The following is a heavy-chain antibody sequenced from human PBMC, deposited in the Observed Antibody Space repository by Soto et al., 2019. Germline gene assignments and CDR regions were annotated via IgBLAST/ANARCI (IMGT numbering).Heavy chain of an antibody. Sequence: SETLSLTCAVYGGSFSGYYWSWIRQPPGKGLEWIGEINHSGSTNYNPSLKSRVTISVDTSKNQFSLKLSSVTAADTAVYYCARGPRLIAVAGNWFDPWGQGTLVTVSS. CDR1: GGSFSGYY. V-gene: IGHV4-34*01. CDR2: INHSGST. J-gene: IGHJ5*02. CDR3: ARGPRLIAVAGNWFDP. D-gene: IGHD6-19*01.